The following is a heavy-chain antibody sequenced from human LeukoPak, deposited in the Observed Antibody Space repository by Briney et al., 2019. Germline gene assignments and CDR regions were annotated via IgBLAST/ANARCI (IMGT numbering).Heavy chain of an antibody. Sequence: GGSLRLSCAASGFTFTTYWMHWVRQAPGKGLVWVSRINSDGSTTTYADSVKGRFTISRDNSKNTLYLQMNSLRAEDTAIYYCAKNGDRGAYCSGGSCYPYYYYYIDVWGKGTTVTISS. CDR1: GFTFTTYW. V-gene: IGHV3-74*01. CDR3: AKNGDRGAYCSGGSCYPYYYYYIDV. D-gene: IGHD2-15*01. CDR2: INSDGSTT. J-gene: IGHJ6*03.